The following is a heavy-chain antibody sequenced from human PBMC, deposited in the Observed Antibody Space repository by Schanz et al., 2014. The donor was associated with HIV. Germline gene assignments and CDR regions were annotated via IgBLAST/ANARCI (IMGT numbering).Heavy chain of an antibody. CDR3: ARSPSYGMDV. V-gene: IGHV3-48*02. Sequence: EVQLVESGGGLVQPGGSLRLSCAASGFTFSSYSMNWVRQAPGKGLEWVSYISGGSSTIYYADSVKGRFTISRDNAKNSLSLQMHSLRDDDTAVYYCARSPSYGMDVWGQGTTVTVSS. CDR1: GFTFSSYS. CDR2: ISGGSSTI. J-gene: IGHJ6*02.